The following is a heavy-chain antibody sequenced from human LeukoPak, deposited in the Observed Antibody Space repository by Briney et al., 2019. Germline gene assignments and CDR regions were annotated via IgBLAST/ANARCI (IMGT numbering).Heavy chain of an antibody. J-gene: IGHJ5*02. CDR2: IIPIFGTA. CDR1: GGTFSSYA. D-gene: IGHD3-9*01. Sequence: GASVKVSCKASGGTFSSYAISWVRQVPGQGLEWMGGIIPIFGTANYAQKFQGRVTITADESTSTAYVELSSLRSEDTAVYYCANTNYDILTGYYPYKWFDPWGQGTLVTVSS. CDR3: ANTNYDILTGYYPYKWFDP. V-gene: IGHV1-69*01.